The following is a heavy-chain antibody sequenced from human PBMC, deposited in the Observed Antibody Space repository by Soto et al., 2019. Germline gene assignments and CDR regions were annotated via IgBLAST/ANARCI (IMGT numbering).Heavy chain of an antibody. CDR3: AKDIWYSSGWYLYYYYYGMDV. CDR1: GFTFSSYG. J-gene: IGHJ6*02. V-gene: IGHV3-30*18. Sequence: GGSLRLSCAASGFTFSSYGMHWVRQAPGKGLEWVAVISYDGSNKYYADSVKGRFTISRDNSKNTLYLQMNSLRAEDPAVYYCAKDIWYSSGWYLYYYYYGMDVWGQGTTVTVSS. CDR2: ISYDGSNK. D-gene: IGHD6-19*01.